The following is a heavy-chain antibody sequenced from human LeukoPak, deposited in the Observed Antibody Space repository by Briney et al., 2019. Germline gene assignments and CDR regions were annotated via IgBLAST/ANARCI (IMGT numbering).Heavy chain of an antibody. CDR3: ARSGWFGNYKTQFQFDY. CDR2: INAGNGNT. CDR1: GYTFTSYA. D-gene: IGHD3-10*01. V-gene: IGHV1-3*01. J-gene: IGHJ4*02. Sequence: ASAKVSCKASGYTFTSYAMHWVRQAPGQRLEWMGWINAGNGNTKYSQKFQGRVTITRDTSASTAYMELSSLRSEDTAVYYCARSGWFGNYKTQFQFDYWGQGTLVTVSS.